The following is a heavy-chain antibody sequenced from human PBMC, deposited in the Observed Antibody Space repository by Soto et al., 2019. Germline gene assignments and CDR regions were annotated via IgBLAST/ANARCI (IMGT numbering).Heavy chain of an antibody. CDR2: INSDGSST. J-gene: IGHJ4*02. CDR3: ASRGGVSDFDY. D-gene: IGHD2-8*02. Sequence: EVQLVESGGGLVQPGGSLRLSCAASAFTFSNYWMYWVRQAPGKGLVWVSRINSDGSSTSYADSVKGRFTISRDNAKNTLYLQMNSLRAEDTAIYSCASRGGVSDFDYWGQGTLVTVSS. V-gene: IGHV3-74*01. CDR1: AFTFSNYW.